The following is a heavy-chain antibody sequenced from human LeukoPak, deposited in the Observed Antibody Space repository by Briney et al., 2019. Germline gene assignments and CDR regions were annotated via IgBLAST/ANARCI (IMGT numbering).Heavy chain of an antibody. V-gene: IGHV4-59*08. J-gene: IGHJ4*02. CDR1: SGSISSYY. Sequence: SETLSLTCTVSSGSISSYYWSWIRQPPGKGLEWIGYIYYSGSTNYNPSLKSRVTISVDTSKNQFSLKLSSVTAADTAVYYCARSGSPDKKTYYYDSSGYYERYYFDYWGQGTLVTVSS. CDR3: ARSGSPDKKTYYYDSSGYYERYYFDY. D-gene: IGHD3-22*01. CDR2: IYYSGST.